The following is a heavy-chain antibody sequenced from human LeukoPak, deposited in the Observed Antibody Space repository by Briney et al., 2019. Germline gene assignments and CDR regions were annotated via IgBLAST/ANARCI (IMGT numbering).Heavy chain of an antibody. D-gene: IGHD3-10*01. CDR1: GSSISSGGYS. J-gene: IGHJ6*02. Sequence: SETLSLTCAVSGSSISSGGYSWSWIRQPPGKGLECIGYIYHSGITYSNPSLKSRVTISVDRSKNQFSLKLSSVTAADTAVYYCARGSGFYYGSGSPPTAVDVWGQGTTVTVSS. CDR2: IYHSGIT. CDR3: ARGSGFYYGSGSPPTAVDV. V-gene: IGHV4-30-2*01.